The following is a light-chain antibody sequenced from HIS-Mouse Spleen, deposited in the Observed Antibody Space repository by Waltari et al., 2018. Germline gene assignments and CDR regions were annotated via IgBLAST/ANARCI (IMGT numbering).Light chain of an antibody. CDR3: QSYDSSNV. CDR2: EDN. Sequence: NFMLTQPHSVSESPGKTVTISCTRSSGSIASNHVQWYQQRPGIAPTTVIYEDNQRPSGVPDRFSGSIDSSSNSASLTISGLKTEDEADYYCQSYDSSNVFGTGTKVTVL. V-gene: IGLV6-57*04. J-gene: IGLJ1*01. CDR1: SGSIASNH.